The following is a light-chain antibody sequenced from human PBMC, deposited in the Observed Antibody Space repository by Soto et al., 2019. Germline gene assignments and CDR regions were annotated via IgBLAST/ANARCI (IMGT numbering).Light chain of an antibody. J-gene: IGKJ5*01. CDR2: DAS. Sequence: IPVTHCASSLSEFEGDGGKITCRASQRVXNYLAWYQQKPGKVPKMLXYDASTWQSGVPSRLSGSGSGKDFTLTISSLQPEDVATYYCQKYNSAPITFGQGTRLDIK. CDR1: QRVXNY. V-gene: IGKV1-27*01. CDR3: QKYNSAPIT.